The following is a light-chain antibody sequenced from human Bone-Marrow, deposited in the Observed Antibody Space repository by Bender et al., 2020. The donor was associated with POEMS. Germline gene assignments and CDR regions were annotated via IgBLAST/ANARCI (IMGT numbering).Light chain of an antibody. V-gene: IGLV2-14*02. Sequence: QSALTQPASVSGSPGQSITISCTATSSDVETYNLVSWYQQHPGKAPKLIIYEGTKRPSGVSNRFSGSKSGTSASLAITGLQAEDEGDYYCQSYDNSLGGWVFGGGTKLTVL. J-gene: IGLJ3*02. CDR3: QSYDNSLGGWV. CDR2: EGT. CDR1: SSDVETYNL.